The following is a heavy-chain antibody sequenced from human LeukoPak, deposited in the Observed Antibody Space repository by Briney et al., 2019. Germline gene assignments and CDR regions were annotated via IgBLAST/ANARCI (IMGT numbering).Heavy chain of an antibody. CDR2: INGHGSEI. D-gene: IGHD2-15*01. V-gene: IGHV3-7*01. J-gene: IGHJ4*02. CDR1: GFTFSSYE. CDR3: ARPGLYCSGGSCYPFEN. Sequence: PGGSLRLSCAASGFTFSSYEMNWVRQAPGKGLEWVASINGHGSEIHYVDSVKGRFTISRDNAKNSLYLQMNSLRVEDTAMYFCARPGLYCSGGSCYPFENWGQGNLVTVSS.